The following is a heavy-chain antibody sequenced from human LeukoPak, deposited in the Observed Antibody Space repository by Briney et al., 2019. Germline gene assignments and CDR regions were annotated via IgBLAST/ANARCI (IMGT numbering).Heavy chain of an antibody. Sequence: GGSLRLSCAASGFTFSSYGMHWVRQAPGKGLEWVAVISYDGSNKYYADSVKGRFTISRDNSKNTLYLQMNSLRAEDTAVYYCAKESYGSGSYYNVGYYYYGMDVWGQGTTVTVSS. CDR1: GFTFSSYG. CDR2: ISYDGSNK. CDR3: AKESYGSGSYYNVGYYYYGMDV. D-gene: IGHD3-10*01. V-gene: IGHV3-30*18. J-gene: IGHJ6*02.